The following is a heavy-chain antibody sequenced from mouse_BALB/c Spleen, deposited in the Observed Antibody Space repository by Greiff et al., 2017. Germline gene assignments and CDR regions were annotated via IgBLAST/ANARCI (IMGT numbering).Heavy chain of an antibody. CDR1: GFTFSSYA. Sequence: DVKLVESGGGLVKPGGSLKLSCAASGFTFSSYAMSWVRQTPEKRLEWVASISSGGSTYYPDSVKGRFTISRDNARNILYLQMSSLRSEDTAMYYCAREWPQAYWGQGTLVTVSA. CDR2: ISSGGST. CDR3: AREWPQAY. V-gene: IGHV5-6-5*01. J-gene: IGHJ3*01.